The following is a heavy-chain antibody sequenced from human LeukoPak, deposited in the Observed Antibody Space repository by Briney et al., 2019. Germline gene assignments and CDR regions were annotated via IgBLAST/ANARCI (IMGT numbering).Heavy chain of an antibody. Sequence: PGGSLRLSCAASGFTFSNYAMHWVRQAPGKGLEWVAVIWYDGSNKNYADSVKGRFTISRDNSKNTLYLQMNSLRAEDTAVYYCAREHTIAATGTHWFAPWGQGTLVTVSS. CDR1: GFTFSNYA. D-gene: IGHD6-13*01. CDR3: AREHTIAATGTHWFAP. J-gene: IGHJ5*02. CDR2: IWYDGSNK. V-gene: IGHV3-33*08.